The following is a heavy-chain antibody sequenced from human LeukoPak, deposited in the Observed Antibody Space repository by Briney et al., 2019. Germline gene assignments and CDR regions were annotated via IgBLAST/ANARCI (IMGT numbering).Heavy chain of an antibody. CDR1: GDSMSNYY. D-gene: IGHD3-22*01. CDR2: IYYSGSP. J-gene: IGHJ5*02. V-gene: IGHV4-59*01. CDR3: ARGGYYDGNGFSLRHNWFDP. Sequence: PSETLSLTCTVSGDSMSNYYWSWIRQPPGKGLEWIGYIYYSGSPNYNPSLKNRVTISVDTSKNQFSLKLSSVTAADTAVYYCARGGYYDGNGFSLRHNWFDPWGQGTLVTVSS.